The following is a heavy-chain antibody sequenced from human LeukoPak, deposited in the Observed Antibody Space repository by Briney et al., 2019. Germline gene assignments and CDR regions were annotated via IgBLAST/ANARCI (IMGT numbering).Heavy chain of an antibody. V-gene: IGHV3-48*03. CDR2: IDSSSDII. CDR1: RFTFSRYE. CDR3: AREEGTTMGISAYYFDY. D-gene: IGHD1-1*01. J-gene: IGHJ4*02. Sequence: GGSLRLSCAASRFTFSRYEMNWVRQAPGKGLEWISYIDSSSDIIYYADSVKGRFTISRDNAENSLFLQMNSLRAEDTAIYYCAREEGTTMGISAYYFDYWGQGTLVAVSS.